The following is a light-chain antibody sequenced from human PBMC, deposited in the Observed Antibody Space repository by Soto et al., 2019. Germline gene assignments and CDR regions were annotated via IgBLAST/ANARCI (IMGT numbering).Light chain of an antibody. CDR1: QNIRQD. CDR2: SAV. CDR3: QQTYRTPPFT. Sequence: DIQVTQSPSSLSASVGDRVTITCRTSQNIRQDLSWYQQKQGSPPKLLIHSAVFLHSGVPSRFTGSGSGTDITLIISSLQADDFAMYFSQQTYRTPPFTFGPGTRVDLK. J-gene: IGKJ3*01. V-gene: IGKV1-39*01.